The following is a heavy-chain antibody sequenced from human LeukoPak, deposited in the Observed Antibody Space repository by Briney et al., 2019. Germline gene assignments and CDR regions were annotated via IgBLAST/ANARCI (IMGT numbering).Heavy chain of an antibody. CDR3: VAEMTASAAFDI. Sequence: SETLSLTCTVSGDSLTSSSHYWRWIRQPPGKRLQWVASLHHTGRNYSNAALKSRVSISMDTAKSQFSLKVNSVTAADSGVYYCVAEMTASAAFDIWGQGTMVAVSS. CDR2: LHHTGRN. J-gene: IGHJ3*02. D-gene: IGHD2-2*01. CDR1: GDSLTSSSHY. V-gene: IGHV4-39*01.